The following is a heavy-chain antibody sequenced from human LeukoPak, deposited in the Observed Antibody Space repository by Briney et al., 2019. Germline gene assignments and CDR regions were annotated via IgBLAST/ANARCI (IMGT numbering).Heavy chain of an antibody. V-gene: IGHV4-4*07. CDR2: IYTSGST. J-gene: IGHJ6*03. Sequence: SETLSLTCTVSGGSISSYYWSWIRQPAGKGLEWIGRIYTSGSTNYNPSLKSRVTMSVDTSKNQFSLKLSSVTAADTAVYYCARGEIRSSSSSHYYYYMDVWGKGTTVTVSS. D-gene: IGHD6-6*01. CDR1: GGSISSYY. CDR3: ARGEIRSSSSSHYYYYMDV.